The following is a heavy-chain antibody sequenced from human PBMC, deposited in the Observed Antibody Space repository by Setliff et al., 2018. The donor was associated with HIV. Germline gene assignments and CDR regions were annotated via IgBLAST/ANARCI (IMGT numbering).Heavy chain of an antibody. CDR1: DYTFTSYG. D-gene: IGHD5-12*01. V-gene: IGHV1-3*03. Sequence: PSVKVSCKASDYTFTSYGINWVRQAPGQGLEWMGWINVGNGNTRYSREFEGRVTIARDTSASTVHLELTSLRSEDMAVYYCARGSKRWLQFDFFDYWGQGTLVTVSS. CDR3: ARGSKRWLQFDFFDY. J-gene: IGHJ4*02. CDR2: INVGNGNT.